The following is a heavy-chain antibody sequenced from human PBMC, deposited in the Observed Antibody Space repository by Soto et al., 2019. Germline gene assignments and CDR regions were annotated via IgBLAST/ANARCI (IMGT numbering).Heavy chain of an antibody. J-gene: IGHJ6*03. CDR3: AKDQSVIKHNYYLDV. Sequence: PLRLSYGTSGCTSNYHGINGVRQPPGKGLEWVAVISYDGNNKYYADYVKGRFTISRDNSKNTLYLQMNSLRADDTAVFYCAKDQSVIKHNYYLDVWAKATTVTVSS. CDR1: GCTSNYHG. V-gene: IGHV3-30*18. CDR2: ISYDGNNK.